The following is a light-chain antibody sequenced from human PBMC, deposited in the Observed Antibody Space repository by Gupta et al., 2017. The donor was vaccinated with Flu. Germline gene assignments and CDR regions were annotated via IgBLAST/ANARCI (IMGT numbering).Light chain of an antibody. Sequence: EMVMTQSPATLSVSPGETVTLSCRASQSVDSNLAWYQQKPGQAPRLLIYGASMRAADIPARFSGSGSGTEFILTISSLQSEDFGVYYCQHYNHWPPWTFGQGTKVEIK. J-gene: IGKJ1*01. V-gene: IGKV3-15*01. CDR1: QSVDSN. CDR2: GAS. CDR3: QHYNHWPPWT.